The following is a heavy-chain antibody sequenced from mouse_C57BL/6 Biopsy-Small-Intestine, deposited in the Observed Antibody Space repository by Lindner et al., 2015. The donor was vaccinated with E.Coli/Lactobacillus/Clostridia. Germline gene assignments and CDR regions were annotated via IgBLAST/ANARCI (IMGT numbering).Heavy chain of an antibody. CDR2: IDPENGDT. Sequence: VQLQESGAEPVRPGASVKLSCTASGFNIKDDYMHWVKQRPEQGLEWIGWIDPENGDTEYASKFQGKATITADTSSNTAYLQLSSLTSEDTAVYYCTTGYGCAYWGQGTLVTVSA. CDR3: TTGYGCAY. D-gene: IGHD1-1*01. J-gene: IGHJ3*01. V-gene: IGHV14-4*01. CDR1: GFNIKDDY.